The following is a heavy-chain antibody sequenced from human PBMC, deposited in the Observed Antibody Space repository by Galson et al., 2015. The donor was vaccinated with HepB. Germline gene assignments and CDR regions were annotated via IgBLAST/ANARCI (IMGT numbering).Heavy chain of an antibody. CDR2: INAGTGNT. J-gene: IGHJ4*02. Sequence: SVKVSCKASGYTFTSYAMHWVRQAPGQRLEWMGWINAGTGNTKYSQKFRGRVTITRDTSASTAYMELSSLRSEDTAVYYCARRDSSSWYYFDYWGQGTLVTVSS. V-gene: IGHV1-3*01. D-gene: IGHD6-13*01. CDR3: ARRDSSSWYYFDY. CDR1: GYTFTSYA.